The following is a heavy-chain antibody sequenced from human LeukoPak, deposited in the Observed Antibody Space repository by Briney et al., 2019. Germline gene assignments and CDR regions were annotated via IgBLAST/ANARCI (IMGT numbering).Heavy chain of an antibody. CDR1: GGSFSGYY. CDR3: ARRLRLAAAGTFDY. V-gene: IGHV4-34*01. J-gene: IGHJ4*02. CDR2: INHSGST. D-gene: IGHD6-13*01. Sequence: SETLSLTCAVYGGSFSGYYWSWIRQPPGKGLEWIGEINHSGSTNYNPSLKSRVTISVDTSKNQFSLKLSSVTAADTAVYYCARRLRLAAAGTFDYRGQGTLVTVPS.